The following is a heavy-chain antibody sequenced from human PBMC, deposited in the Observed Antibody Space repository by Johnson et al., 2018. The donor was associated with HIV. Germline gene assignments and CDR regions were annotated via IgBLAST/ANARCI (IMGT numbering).Heavy chain of an antibody. CDR2: IRYDGSNK. CDR1: GFTFSSYA. Sequence: QVQLVESGGGLVQPGGSLRVSCAASGFTFSSYAMHWVRQAPGKGLEWVAFIRYDGSNKYYADSVKGRFTISRDNSKNTLYLQINSLRAEDTAVYYCARDNWNYNAFDIWGQGTMVTVSS. D-gene: IGHD1-7*01. CDR3: ARDNWNYNAFDI. J-gene: IGHJ3*02. V-gene: IGHV3-30-3*01.